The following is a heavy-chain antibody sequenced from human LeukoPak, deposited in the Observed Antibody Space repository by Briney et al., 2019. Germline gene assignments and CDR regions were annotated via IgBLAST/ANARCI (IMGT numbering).Heavy chain of an antibody. Sequence: SETLSLTCTVSGYSISSGYYWGWIRQPPGKGLEWIGHMYHSGDTYYNPSLKSRAAISVDTSENQFSLKLSSVTAADTAVYYCAGTYSLYDAFDIWGQGTMVTVSS. V-gene: IGHV4-38-2*02. J-gene: IGHJ3*02. D-gene: IGHD6-13*01. CDR3: AGTYSLYDAFDI. CDR1: GYSISSGYY. CDR2: MYHSGDT.